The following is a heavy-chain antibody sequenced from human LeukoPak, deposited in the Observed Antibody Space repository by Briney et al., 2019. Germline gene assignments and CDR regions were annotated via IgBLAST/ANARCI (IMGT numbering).Heavy chain of an antibody. V-gene: IGHV1-18*01. CDR3: ARDPGTQVVPAAKTCGMDV. J-gene: IGHJ6*02. Sequence: ASVKVSCKASGGTFSSYAISWVRQAPGQGLEWMGWISAYNGNTNYAQKLQGRVTMTTDTSTSTAYMELRSLRSDDTAVYYCARDPGTQVVPAAKTCGMDVWGQGTTVTVSS. CDR2: ISAYNGNT. CDR1: GGTFSSYA. D-gene: IGHD2-2*01.